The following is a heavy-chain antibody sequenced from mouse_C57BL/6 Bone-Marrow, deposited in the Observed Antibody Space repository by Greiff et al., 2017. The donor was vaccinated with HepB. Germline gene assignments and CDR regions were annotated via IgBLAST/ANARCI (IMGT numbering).Heavy chain of an antibody. CDR1: EYEFPSHD. V-gene: IGHV5-2*01. Sequence: EVKLMESGGGLVQPGESLKLSCESNEYEFPSHDMSWVRKTPEKRLELVAAINSDGGSTYYPDTMERRFIISRDNTKKTLYLQMSSLRSEDAALYYCARRWDYYGLDYWGQGTTLTVSS. J-gene: IGHJ2*01. D-gene: IGHD1-1*01. CDR3: ARRWDYYGLDY. CDR2: INSDGGST.